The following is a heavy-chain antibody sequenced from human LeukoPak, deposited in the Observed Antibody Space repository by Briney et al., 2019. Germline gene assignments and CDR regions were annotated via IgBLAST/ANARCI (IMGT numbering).Heavy chain of an antibody. CDR3: ARGLTGDYDFWSGYSTGDYFDY. V-gene: IGHV4-34*01. CDR2: INHSGST. Sequence: SETLSLTCAVYGGSFSGYYWSWIRQPPGKGLEWIGEINHSGSTNYNPSLKSRVTISVDTSKNQFSLKLSSVTAADKAVYYCARGLTGDYDFWSGYSTGDYFDYWGQGTLVTVSS. CDR1: GGSFSGYY. D-gene: IGHD3-3*01. J-gene: IGHJ4*02.